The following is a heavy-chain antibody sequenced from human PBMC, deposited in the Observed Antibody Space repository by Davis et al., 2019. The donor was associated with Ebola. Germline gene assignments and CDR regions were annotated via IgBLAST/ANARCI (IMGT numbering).Heavy chain of an antibody. CDR1: GGSISSGGYY. Sequence: PSETLSLTCTVSGGSISSGGYYWSWIRQLRGKGLEWIGYSFYTGSTYYSPSLKSRVAISIDTSKNQFSLRLSSVTDADTAVYYCGRHVDLWSDNLYNFYIDVWGRGTTVVVSS. D-gene: IGHD3-3*01. J-gene: IGHJ6*03. CDR2: SFYTGST. V-gene: IGHV4-31*03. CDR3: GRHVDLWSDNLYNFYIDV.